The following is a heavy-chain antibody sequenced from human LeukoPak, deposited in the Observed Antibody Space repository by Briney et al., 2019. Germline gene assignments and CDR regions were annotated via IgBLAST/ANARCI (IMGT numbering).Heavy chain of an antibody. CDR1: GFAVSNNY. J-gene: IGHJ3*02. CDR3: ARDGPKTRRVRGLLDAFDM. V-gene: IGHV3-53*01. CDR2: LYSSGGT. D-gene: IGHD3-10*01. Sequence: PGGSLRLSCAASGFAVSNNYMNWVRQTPGKGLEWVSVLYSSGGTSYSDSVKGRFTISRDDSKNSLFLHKNNLRAEDTALYYCARDGPKTRRVRGLLDAFDMWGQGTMVTVSS.